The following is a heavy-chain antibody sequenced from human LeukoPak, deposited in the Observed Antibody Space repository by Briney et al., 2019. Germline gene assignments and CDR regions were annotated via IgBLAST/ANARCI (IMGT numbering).Heavy chain of an antibody. CDR3: ATVNYYYDSSGYHDY. CDR2: FDPEDGKT. CDR1: GGTFSSYA. Sequence: ASVKVSCKASGGTFSSYAISWVRQAPGKGLEWMGGFDPEDGKTIYAQKFQGRVTMTEDTSTDTAYMELSSLRSEDTAVYYCATVNYYYDSSGYHDYWGQGTLVTVSS. J-gene: IGHJ4*02. D-gene: IGHD3-22*01. V-gene: IGHV1-24*01.